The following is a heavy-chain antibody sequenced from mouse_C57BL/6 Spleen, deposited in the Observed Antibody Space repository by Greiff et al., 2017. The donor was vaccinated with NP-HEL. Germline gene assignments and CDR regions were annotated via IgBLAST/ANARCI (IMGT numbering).Heavy chain of an antibody. CDR2: IHPNSGST. J-gene: IGHJ2*01. CDR3: ARNNDGYYVDYFDY. CDR1: GYTFTSYW. Sequence: VQLQQPGAELVKPGASVKLSCKASGYTFTSYWMHWVKQRPGQGLEWIGMIHPNSGSTNYNEKFKSKATLTVDKSSSTAYMQLSSLTSEDSAVYYCARNNDGYYVDYFDYWGQGTTLTVSS. D-gene: IGHD2-3*01. V-gene: IGHV1-64*01.